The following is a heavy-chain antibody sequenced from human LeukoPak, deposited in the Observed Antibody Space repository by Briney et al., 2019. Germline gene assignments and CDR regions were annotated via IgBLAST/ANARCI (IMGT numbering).Heavy chain of an antibody. V-gene: IGHV4-61*01. CDR3: ASYRAAAGLRRGSFHY. D-gene: IGHD6-13*01. Sequence: SETLSLTCTVSGGSVSSGSYYWSWIRQPPGKGLEWIGYIYYSGSTNYNPSLKSRVTISVDTSKNQFSLKLSSVTAADTAVYYCASYRAAAGLRRGSFHYWGQGTLVTVSS. J-gene: IGHJ4*02. CDR2: IYYSGST. CDR1: GGSVSSGSYY.